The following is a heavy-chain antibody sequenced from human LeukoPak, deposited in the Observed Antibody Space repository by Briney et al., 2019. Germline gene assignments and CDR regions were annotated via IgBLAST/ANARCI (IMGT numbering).Heavy chain of an antibody. CDR1: GSTFTDFY. CDR3: ARDYSNYYGMDV. Sequence: ASVKVSCKASGSTFTDFYIHWLRQAPGGGPQWIAWINPKNSGTKYEQKFQGRVTLTWDTSTRTAYMELTNLRSDDTAVYYCARDYSNYYGMDVWGQGTTVTVSS. CDR2: INPKNSGT. V-gene: IGHV1-2*02. D-gene: IGHD2-21*01. J-gene: IGHJ6*02.